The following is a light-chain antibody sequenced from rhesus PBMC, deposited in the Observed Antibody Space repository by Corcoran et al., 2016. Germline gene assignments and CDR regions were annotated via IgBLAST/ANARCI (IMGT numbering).Light chain of an antibody. CDR1: QSVGSS. J-gene: IGKJ2*01. CDR2: GAS. CDR3: QKYSGSPYS. V-gene: IGKV3-53*01. Sequence: QVILTQSPATLSLSPGERATLSCRASQSVGSSLAWYQQKPGQAPRLIIYGASKRATGIPDRFRGGGSGTEFTLSSSSLEPEDFAVYYCQKYSGSPYSFGQGTKVEIK.